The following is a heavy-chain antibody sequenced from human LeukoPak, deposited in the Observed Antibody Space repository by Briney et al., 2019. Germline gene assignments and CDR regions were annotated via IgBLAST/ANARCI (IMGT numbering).Heavy chain of an antibody. J-gene: IGHJ3*02. D-gene: IGHD7-27*01. CDR1: GFTFSSYW. V-gene: IGHV3-74*01. CDR2: INSDGSST. CDR3: ARDGDGRFDAFDM. Sequence: GGSLRLSCAASGFTFSSYWMHWVRQAPGKGLVWVSRINSDGSSTSYADSVKGRFTISRANAKNTLYLQMNSLRAEDTAVYYCARDGDGRFDAFDMWGQGTMVTVSS.